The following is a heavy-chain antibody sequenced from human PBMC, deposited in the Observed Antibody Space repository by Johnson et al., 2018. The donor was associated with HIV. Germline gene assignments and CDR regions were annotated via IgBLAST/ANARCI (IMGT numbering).Heavy chain of an antibody. V-gene: IGHV3-13*01. D-gene: IGHD3-22*01. Sequence: VQLVESGGGVVQPGGSLRLSCAASGFTFSRYDMNWVRQATGKGLEWVSAIGTAGDTYYAGSVKGRFTISRENAKNSLYLQMNSLRAGDTAVYYCARGLTGRYYYDSSGDAFDIWGQGTMVTVSS. CDR2: IGTAGDT. CDR3: ARGLTGRYYYDSSGDAFDI. CDR1: GFTFSRYD. J-gene: IGHJ3*02.